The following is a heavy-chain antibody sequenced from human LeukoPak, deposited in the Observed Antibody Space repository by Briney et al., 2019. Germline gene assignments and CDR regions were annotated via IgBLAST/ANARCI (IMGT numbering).Heavy chain of an antibody. Sequence: GASVEVSCKASGGTFSSYAISWVRQAPGQGLEWMGGIIPIFGTANYAQKFQGRVTITADKSTSTAYMELSSLRSEDTAVYYCARVDRGYSYGYVGVLDYWGQGTLVTVSS. D-gene: IGHD5-18*01. CDR3: ARVDRGYSYGYVGVLDY. J-gene: IGHJ4*02. CDR1: GGTFSSYA. CDR2: IIPIFGTA. V-gene: IGHV1-69*06.